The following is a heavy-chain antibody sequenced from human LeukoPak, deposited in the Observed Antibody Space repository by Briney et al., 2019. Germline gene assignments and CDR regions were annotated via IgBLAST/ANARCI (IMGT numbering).Heavy chain of an antibody. D-gene: IGHD3-3*01. Sequence: SETLSLTCAVYGGSFSGYYWSWIRQPPGKGLEWIGEINHSGSTNYNPSLKSRVTISVDTSKNQFSLKLSSVTAADTAVYYCARDVLRFLEDSMDVWGKGTTVTVSS. CDR3: ARDVLRFLEDSMDV. CDR2: INHSGST. V-gene: IGHV4-34*01. J-gene: IGHJ6*03. CDR1: GGSFSGYY.